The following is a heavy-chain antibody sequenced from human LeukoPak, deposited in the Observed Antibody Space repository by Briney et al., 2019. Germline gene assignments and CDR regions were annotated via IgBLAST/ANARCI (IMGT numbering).Heavy chain of an antibody. CDR1: GGSISSYY. CDR3: ARDRSGGKGWFDP. Sequence: SETLSLTCTVSGGSISSYYWSWLRQPPGKGLEWIGYIYYSGSTNYNPSLKSRVTISVDTSKNQFSLKLSSVTAADTAVYYCARDRSGGKGWFDPWGQGTLVTVSS. J-gene: IGHJ5*02. CDR2: IYYSGST. D-gene: IGHD2-15*01. V-gene: IGHV4-59*01.